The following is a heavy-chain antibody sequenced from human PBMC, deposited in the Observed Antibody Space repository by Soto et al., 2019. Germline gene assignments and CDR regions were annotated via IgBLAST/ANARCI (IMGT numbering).Heavy chain of an antibody. D-gene: IGHD3-3*01. CDR1: AAALSGYY. CDR3: ARIVRDFWSGYRKQAQALFAY. J-gene: IGHJ4*02. Sequence: GTRSRPYSVPAAALSGYYWSWGGQPPWQELEWIGEINLCGSTNYNPTLKRRVTISVDTYKNQFSLKLSSVTAADTAVYYCARIVRDFWSGYRKQAQALFAYWGQGPLVT. V-gene: IGHV4-34*01. CDR2: INLCGST.